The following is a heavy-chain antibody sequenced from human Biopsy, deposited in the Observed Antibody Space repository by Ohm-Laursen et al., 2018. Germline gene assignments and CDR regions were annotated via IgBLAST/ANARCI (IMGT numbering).Heavy chain of an antibody. D-gene: IGHD1-26*01. J-gene: IGHJ4*02. CDR2: IYYSGST. Sequence: SETLSLTCTVSGGSIYNFFWSWIRQPPGQGLEWIGYIYYSGSTNYNPSLKSRVTISVDRSKNHFSLELSSVTAADTAVYYCARVGAGAPSIDYFDYWGQGALVTVSS. V-gene: IGHV4-59*01. CDR3: ARVGAGAPSIDYFDY. CDR1: GGSIYNFF.